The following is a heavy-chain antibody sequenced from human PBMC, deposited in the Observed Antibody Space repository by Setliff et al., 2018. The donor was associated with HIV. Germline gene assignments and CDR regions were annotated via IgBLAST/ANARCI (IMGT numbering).Heavy chain of an antibody. J-gene: IGHJ4*02. Sequence: PSETLSLTCAVSGGSISSDNWWTWVRQPPGKGLEWIGEIYHSEYTNYNASLKSRVSMSVDKSKNQFSLKLTSVTAADTAVYYCARLGSHCKNAFCPPYWGQGTLVTVSS. V-gene: IGHV4-4*02. CDR3: ARLGSHCKNAFCPPY. CDR1: GGSISSDNW. D-gene: IGHD2-15*01. CDR2: IYHSEYT.